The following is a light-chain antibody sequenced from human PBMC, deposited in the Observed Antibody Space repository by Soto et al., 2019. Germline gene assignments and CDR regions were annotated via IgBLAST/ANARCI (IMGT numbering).Light chain of an antibody. Sequence: FMLTQPHSVSESPGKTVTISCTRSSGRIASNYVQWYQQRPGSAPTTVIYEDNHRPSGVPDRFSGSIDSSSNSASLIISGLKTEDEADYYCQSYEGSNVVFGGGTKVTVL. CDR2: EDN. J-gene: IGLJ3*02. CDR3: QSYEGSNVV. CDR1: SGRIASNY. V-gene: IGLV6-57*04.